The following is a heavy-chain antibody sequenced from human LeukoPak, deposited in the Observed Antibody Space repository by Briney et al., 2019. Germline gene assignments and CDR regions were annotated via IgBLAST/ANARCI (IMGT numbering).Heavy chain of an antibody. Sequence: PSETLSLTCTVSGGSLSTHYWSWIRQPPGKGLEWIGYISYIGSTNNPSLKSRVTISVDTSKNQFSLKLSSVTAADAAVYFCARDPTTVTKGLDIWGQGTMVTVSS. CDR3: ARDPTTVTKGLDI. V-gene: IGHV4-59*11. CDR2: ISYIGST. J-gene: IGHJ3*02. D-gene: IGHD4-17*01. CDR1: GGSLSTHY.